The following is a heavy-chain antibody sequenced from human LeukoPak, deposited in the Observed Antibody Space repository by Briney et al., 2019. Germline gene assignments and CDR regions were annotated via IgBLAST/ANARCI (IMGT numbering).Heavy chain of an antibody. CDR1: GGTFSSYA. Sequence: SVKVSCKASGGTFSSYAISWVRQAPGQGLEWMGGIIPIFGTANYAQKFQGRVTITADESTSTAYMELSSLRSEDTAVYYCARGSWSSIIPYYYYGIDVWGQGTTVTVSS. J-gene: IGHJ6*02. D-gene: IGHD6-13*01. V-gene: IGHV1-69*01. CDR2: IIPIFGTA. CDR3: ARGSWSSIIPYYYYGIDV.